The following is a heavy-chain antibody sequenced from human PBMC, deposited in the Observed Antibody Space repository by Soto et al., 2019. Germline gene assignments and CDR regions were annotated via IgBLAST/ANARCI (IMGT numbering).Heavy chain of an antibody. V-gene: IGHV1-46*04. CDR2: INPSSDAT. D-gene: IGHD2-15*01. J-gene: IGHJ5*02. Sequence: QVQVEQSGAEVKEPGASARLSCKASGHTFTNCYIHWVRQAPGQGLEWMGTINPSSDATFYAQKLQGRAAMTKDMSTSTVYMELTRLRSDDTAIYYCATELSWTRRFDPWGQGTLVTVSS. CDR1: GHTFTNCY. CDR3: ATELSWTRRFDP.